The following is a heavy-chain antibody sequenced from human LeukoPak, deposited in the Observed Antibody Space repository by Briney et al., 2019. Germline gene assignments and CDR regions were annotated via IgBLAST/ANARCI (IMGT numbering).Heavy chain of an antibody. V-gene: IGHV5-51*01. D-gene: IGHD1-26*01. CDR2: IYPGDSDT. CDR1: GYSFTSYW. Sequence: GESLKISCKGSGYSFTSYWIAWVRQMPGKGLEWMGIIYPGDSDTRYSPSFQGQVTISADKSISTAYLQWSSLKASDTAMYYRARGSIAGATRNYLDYWGQGTLVTVSS. J-gene: IGHJ4*02. CDR3: ARGSIAGATRNYLDY.